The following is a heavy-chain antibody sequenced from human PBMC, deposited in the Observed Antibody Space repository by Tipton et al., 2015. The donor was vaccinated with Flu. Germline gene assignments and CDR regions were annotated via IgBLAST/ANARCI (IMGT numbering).Heavy chain of an antibody. CDR2: INPSGGST. CDR1: GYTFTGYF. V-gene: IGHV1-46*01. Sequence: QLVQPGAEVKMPGASVKVSCKASGYTFTGYFMHWVRQAPGQRLEWVAIINPSGGSTKYTQRFQGRVTVTRDTSTSTVYMELSSLRSEDTAVYYCARDLSFDYWGQGTLVTVSS. CDR3: ARDLSFDY. J-gene: IGHJ4*02.